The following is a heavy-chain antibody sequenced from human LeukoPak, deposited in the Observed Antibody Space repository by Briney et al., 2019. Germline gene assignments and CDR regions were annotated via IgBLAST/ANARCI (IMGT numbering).Heavy chain of an antibody. D-gene: IGHD2-8*01. CDR1: GFTFSSYS. CDR2: ISSSSSYI. J-gene: IGHJ6*03. V-gene: IGHV3-21*01. Sequence: GGSLRLSCAASGFTFSSYSMNWVRQAPGKGLEWVSSISSSSSYIYYADSVKGRFTISRDNAKNSLYLQMNSLRAEDTAVYYCARGMVYAYRAGPPYYMDVWGKGTTVTVSS. CDR3: ARGMVYAYRAGPPYYMDV.